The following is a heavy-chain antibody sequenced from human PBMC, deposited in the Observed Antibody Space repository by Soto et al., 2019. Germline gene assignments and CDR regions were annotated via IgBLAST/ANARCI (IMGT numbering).Heavy chain of an antibody. J-gene: IGHJ4*02. CDR3: AKGGSSWSYFDF. CDR2: ITSSGGSA. Sequence: EVQLLESGGGLVQPGGSLRLSCAVSGFTFSSYAMSWVRQAPGKGLEWVSAITSSGGSAHYADSVKGRFTISRDNSKNTLDLQMNRLRVEDTAIYYCAKGGSSWSYFDFWGQGTLVTVSS. CDR1: GFTFSSYA. D-gene: IGHD6-13*01. V-gene: IGHV3-23*01.